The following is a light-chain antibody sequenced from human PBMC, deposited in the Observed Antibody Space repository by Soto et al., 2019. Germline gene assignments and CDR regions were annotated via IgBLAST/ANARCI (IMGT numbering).Light chain of an antibody. J-gene: IGLJ3*02. CDR1: SSDVGAYNY. V-gene: IGLV2-8*01. Sequence: QSALTQPPSASGSPGQSVTISCTGTSSDVGAYNYVSWYQQHAGKAPKLVIYEVTKRPSGVPDRFSGSKSANTASLTVSGSQGEDEADYYCSSFASSNTWVFGGGTKLTVL. CDR2: EVT. CDR3: SSFASSNTWV.